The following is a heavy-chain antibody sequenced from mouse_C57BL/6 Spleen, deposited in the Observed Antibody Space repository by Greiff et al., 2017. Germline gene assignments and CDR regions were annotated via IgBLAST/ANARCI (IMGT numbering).Heavy chain of an antibody. CDR3: ARRLGRGYAVDY. CDR1: GYTFTSYW. CDR2: IDPSDSET. J-gene: IGHJ4*01. V-gene: IGHV1-52*01. D-gene: IGHD4-1*01. Sequence: QVQLQQPGAELVRPGSSVKLSCKASGYTFTSYWMHWVKQRPIQGLEWIGNIDPSDSETHYNQKFKDKATLTVDKSSSTAYMQLSSLTSEDSAVYYCARRLGRGYAVDYWGQGTSVTVSS.